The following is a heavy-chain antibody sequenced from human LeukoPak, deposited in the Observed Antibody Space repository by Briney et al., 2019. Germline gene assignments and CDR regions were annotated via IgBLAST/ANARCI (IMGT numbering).Heavy chain of an antibody. D-gene: IGHD2-15*01. V-gene: IGHV3-11*04. CDR3: ASIYCSGGSCYSAPFDY. CDR2: ISSSGRTI. CDR1: GFTFSDYY. Sequence: GGSLRLSCAASGFTFSDYYMSWIRQAPGKGLEWVSYISSSGRTIYYADSVKGRFTISRDNAKNSLYLQLNSLRAEDTAVYYCASIYCSGGSCYSAPFDYWGQGTLVTVSS. J-gene: IGHJ4*02.